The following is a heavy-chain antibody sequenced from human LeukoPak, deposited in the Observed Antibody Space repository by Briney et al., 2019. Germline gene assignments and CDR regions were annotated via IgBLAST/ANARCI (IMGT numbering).Heavy chain of an antibody. CDR2: IVPAFDTT. Sequence: SVKVSCKASGGTFSNYGFTWVRQAPGQGLECMGAIVPAFDTTNYAEKFQDRVTITADTSTSTVYMQLSSLRSEDTAVYYCARVGGHMVRGVFDSWGQGTLLTVSS. CDR1: GGTFSNYG. CDR3: ARVGGHMVRGVFDS. D-gene: IGHD3-10*01. V-gene: IGHV1-69*06. J-gene: IGHJ4*02.